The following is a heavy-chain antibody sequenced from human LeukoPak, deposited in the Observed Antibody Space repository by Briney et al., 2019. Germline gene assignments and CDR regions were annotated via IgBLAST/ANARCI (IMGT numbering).Heavy chain of an antibody. CDR2: TNHSGST. D-gene: IGHD2-15*01. V-gene: IGHV4-34*01. CDR1: GGSFSGYY. CDR3: ARENVDSWATADAFDI. Sequence: PSETLSLTCAVYGGSFSGYYWSWIRQPPGKGLEWIGETNHSGSTNYNPSLKSRVTISVDTSKNQFSLKLSSVTAADTAVYYCARENVDSWATADAFDIWGQGTMVTVSS. J-gene: IGHJ3*02.